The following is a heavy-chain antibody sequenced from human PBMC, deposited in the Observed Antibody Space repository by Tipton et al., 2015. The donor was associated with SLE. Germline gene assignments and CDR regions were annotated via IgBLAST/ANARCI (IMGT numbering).Heavy chain of an antibody. D-gene: IGHD2-2*01. J-gene: IGHJ3*02. CDR3: ARGTETGVVPRFRDDAFDI. Sequence: TLSLTCTVSGGSISSHYWGWIRQPPGKGLEWIGYIYYSGSTNYNPSLQSRVTISVDTSKNQFSLKLSSVTAADTAVYYCARGTETGVVPRFRDDAFDIWGQGTMVTVSS. V-gene: IGHV4-59*11. CDR2: IYYSGST. CDR1: GGSISSHY.